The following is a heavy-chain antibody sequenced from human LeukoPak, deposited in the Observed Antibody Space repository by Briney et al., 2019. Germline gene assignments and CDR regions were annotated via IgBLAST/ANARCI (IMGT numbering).Heavy chain of an antibody. J-gene: IGHJ5*02. V-gene: IGHV4-39*07. CDR3: ARFWGHVDTAMVSYGWFDP. Sequence: SETLSLTCTVSGGSISSSSYYWGWIRQPPGKGLEWIGSIYYSGSTYYNPSLKSRVTISVDTSKNQFSLKLSSVTAADTAVYYCARFWGHVDTAMVSYGWFDPWGQGTLVTVSS. CDR1: GGSISSSSYY. CDR2: IYYSGST. D-gene: IGHD5-18*01.